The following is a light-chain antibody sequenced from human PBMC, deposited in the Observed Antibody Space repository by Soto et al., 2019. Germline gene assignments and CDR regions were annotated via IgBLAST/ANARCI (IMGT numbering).Light chain of an antibody. V-gene: IGLV2-23*02. Sequence: QSALTQPASVSGSPGQSITISCTETNSDVGSYNLVSWYQQHPGKAPKLMIYEVSKRPSGVSNRFSGSKSGNTASLTFSGLQAEDEADHYCCSYTTSGNYVFGTGTKVTVL. CDR3: CSYTTSGNYV. CDR2: EVS. CDR1: NSDVGSYNL. J-gene: IGLJ1*01.